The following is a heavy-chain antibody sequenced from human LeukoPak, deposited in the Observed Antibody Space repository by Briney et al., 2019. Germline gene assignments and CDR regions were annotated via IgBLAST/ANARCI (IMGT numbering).Heavy chain of an antibody. CDR1: GGSISSSSYF. CDR3: ASISKLLPTPYYMDV. J-gene: IGHJ6*03. CDR2: IYYSGST. D-gene: IGHD2-15*01. V-gene: IGHV4-39*01. Sequence: SETLSLTCTVSGGSISSSSYFWGWIRRPPGQGLEWIGTIYYSGSTYYNPSLKSRVTISVDTSKNQFSLKLTSVTAADAAVYYCASISKLLPTPYYMDVWGTGTTVTVSS.